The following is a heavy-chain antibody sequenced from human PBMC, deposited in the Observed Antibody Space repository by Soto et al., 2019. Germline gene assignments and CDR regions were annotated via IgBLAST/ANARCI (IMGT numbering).Heavy chain of an antibody. Sequence: QVQLQESGPGLVKPSQTLSLTCTVSGGSISSGGYYWSWIRQHPGKGLEWIGYIYYSGGTYYNPDLKRRVTISVDTSKNQFSLKLSSVTAADTAVYYCARDTGSSGWYGGIDYWGQGTLVTVSS. CDR3: ARDTGSSGWYGGIDY. V-gene: IGHV4-31*03. CDR1: GGSISSGGYY. J-gene: IGHJ4*02. D-gene: IGHD6-19*01. CDR2: IYYSGGT.